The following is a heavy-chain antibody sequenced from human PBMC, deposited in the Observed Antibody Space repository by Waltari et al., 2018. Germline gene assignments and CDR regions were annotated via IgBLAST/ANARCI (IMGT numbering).Heavy chain of an antibody. CDR2: IYYSGST. V-gene: IGHV4-39*01. J-gene: IGHJ4*02. CDR1: GGSISSSSYY. CDR3: ARRRGGYYDSSGYYYD. Sequence: QLQLQESGPGLVKPSETLSLPCTVSGGSISSSSYYWGWIRQPPGKGLEWIGSIYYSGSTYYNPSLKSRVTISVDTSKNQFSLKLSSVTAADTAVYYCARRRGGYYDSSGYYYDWGQGTLVTVSS. D-gene: IGHD3-22*01.